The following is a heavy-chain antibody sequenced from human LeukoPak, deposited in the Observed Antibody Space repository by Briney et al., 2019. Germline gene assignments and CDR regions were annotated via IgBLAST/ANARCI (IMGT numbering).Heavy chain of an antibody. CDR3: AREGEGNAFDY. J-gene: IGHJ4*02. Sequence: GRSLRLSCAASGFTFSSYAMHWVRQAPGKGLEWVAVISYDGSNKYYADSVKGRFTISRDNSKNTLYLQMNGLRAEDTAVYYCAREGEGNAFDYWGQGTLVTVSS. V-gene: IGHV3-30-3*01. CDR2: ISYDGSNK. D-gene: IGHD3-16*01. CDR1: GFTFSSYA.